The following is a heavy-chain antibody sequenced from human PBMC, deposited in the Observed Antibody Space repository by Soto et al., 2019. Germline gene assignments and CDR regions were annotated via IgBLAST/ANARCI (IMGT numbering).Heavy chain of an antibody. CDR2: ISSSSSYT. D-gene: IGHD3-10*01. CDR3: ARVNAPFVVRGVIITDWYFDL. J-gene: IGHJ2*01. CDR1: GFTFSDYY. Sequence: QVQLVESGGGLVKPGGSLRLSCAASGFTFSDYYMSWIRQAPGKGLEWVSYISSSSSYTNYADSVKGRFTISRDNAKNSLYLQMNSLRAEDTAVYYCARVNAPFVVRGVIITDWYFDLWGRGTLVTVSS. V-gene: IGHV3-11*06.